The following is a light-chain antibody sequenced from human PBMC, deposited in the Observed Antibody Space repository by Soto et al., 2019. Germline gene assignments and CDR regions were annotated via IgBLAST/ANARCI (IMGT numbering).Light chain of an antibody. CDR3: QQYNSWPTYT. CDR1: QSISSN. J-gene: IGKJ2*01. Sequence: EIVMTQSQATRSLSPGERATLSCRASQSISSNLAWYQQKPGQAPRLLIYGASTRATGIPARFSGSGSGTDFALNISSLQSEDLAVYSCQQYNSWPTYTFGQRTKLGIK. CDR2: GAS. V-gene: IGKV3-15*01.